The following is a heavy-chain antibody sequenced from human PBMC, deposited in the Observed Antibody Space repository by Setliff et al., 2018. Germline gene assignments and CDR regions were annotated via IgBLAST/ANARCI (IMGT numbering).Heavy chain of an antibody. CDR2: IYTGGST. Sequence: PSETLSLTCSVSGDSINSGTYYWSWFRQSAGKGLEWIGRIYTGGSTNYNPSLKSRVTISLDTSKNHFSLTLTSVTAADTAVYYCARGRGLEWLPESWFDPWSQGTLLAVSS. D-gene: IGHD3-3*01. CDR1: GDSINSGTYY. J-gene: IGHJ5*02. CDR3: ARGRGLEWLPESWFDP. V-gene: IGHV4-61*02.